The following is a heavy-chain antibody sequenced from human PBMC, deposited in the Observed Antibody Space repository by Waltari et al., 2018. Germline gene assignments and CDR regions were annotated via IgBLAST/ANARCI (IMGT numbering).Heavy chain of an antibody. V-gene: IGHV1-69*01. Sequence: QVQLVQSGAEVKKPGSSVKVSCKASGGTFSSYAISWVRQAPGQGLEWMGWSSPNYGTADYAQKFPGGGTIPADESTSAAYMELGSLRSEDTAVYYCARAPPSRVAVAGSGYFDYWGQGTLVTVSS. J-gene: IGHJ4*02. CDR1: GGTFSSYA. CDR2: SSPNYGTA. CDR3: ARAPPSRVAVAGSGYFDY. D-gene: IGHD6-19*01.